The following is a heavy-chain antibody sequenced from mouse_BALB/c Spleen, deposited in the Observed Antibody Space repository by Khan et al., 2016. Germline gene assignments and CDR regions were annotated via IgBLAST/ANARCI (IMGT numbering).Heavy chain of an antibody. CDR3: ARRRLRLPFDY. Sequence: QIQLVQSGPEMKKPGETVKISCKASGYSFTNYGMNWVKQAPGKGLKWMGWINTYTGEPTYADDFKGRFAFSLETSASTAYLQIKNLKNEDTATYFCARRRLRLPFDYWGQGTTLTVSS. CDR1: GYSFTNYG. CDR2: INTYTGEP. D-gene: IGHD2-2*01. J-gene: IGHJ2*01. V-gene: IGHV9-3-1*01.